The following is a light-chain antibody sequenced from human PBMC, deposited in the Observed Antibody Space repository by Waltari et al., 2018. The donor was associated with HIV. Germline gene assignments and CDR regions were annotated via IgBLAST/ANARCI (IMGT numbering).Light chain of an antibody. V-gene: IGLV1-40*01. Sequence: QSVLTQPPSVSGAPGQGVTISCTGSSSNIGAGYDVHWYQQLPGTAPKFLIFGYINRPSGCPDRFSGSKSATSASLAITGLQAEDEADYYCQSFDSSLNGVVFGGGTKLTVL. CDR1: SSNIGAGYD. CDR3: QSFDSSLNGVV. J-gene: IGLJ2*01. CDR2: GYI.